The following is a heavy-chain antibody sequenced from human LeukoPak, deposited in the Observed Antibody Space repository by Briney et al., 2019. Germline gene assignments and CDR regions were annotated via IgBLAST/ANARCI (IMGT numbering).Heavy chain of an antibody. V-gene: IGHV3-9*03. Sequence: GGSLRLSCAAAGFTFGDYAMHWVRQAPGKGLEWVAGLTWNSGSIGYADSVQGRFTISRDNAYNFLYLQMNSLRAEDMALYYCVRDIRTRREESRAWYSSSWSTIGGGDDAFDIWGQGTMVTVSP. D-gene: IGHD6-19*01. CDR2: LTWNSGSI. CDR3: VRDIRTRREESRAWYSSSWSTIGGGDDAFDI. J-gene: IGHJ3*02. CDR1: GFTFGDYA.